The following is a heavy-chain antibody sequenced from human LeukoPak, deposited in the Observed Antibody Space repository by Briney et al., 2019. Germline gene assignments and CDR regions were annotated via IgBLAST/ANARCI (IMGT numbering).Heavy chain of an antibody. J-gene: IGHJ3*02. CDR3: ARERRQWQPFDI. CDR2: ISGGGHST. Sequence: GGSLRLSCAASGLTFNTYAMSWVRQAPGMGLEWVSSISGGGHSTYYADSVKGRFTISRDNTDNSLFLQMSSLRAEDTAVYYCARERRQWQPFDIWGQGTMVTVSS. V-gene: IGHV3-23*01. CDR1: GLTFNTYA. D-gene: IGHD6-19*01.